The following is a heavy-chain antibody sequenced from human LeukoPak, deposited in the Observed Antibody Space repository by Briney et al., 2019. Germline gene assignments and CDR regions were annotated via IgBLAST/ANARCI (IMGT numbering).Heavy chain of an antibody. V-gene: IGHV1-18*01. CDR1: GYTFTSYG. CDR2: ISDYNGNT. J-gene: IGHJ4*02. CDR3: ARASITMIVVVPDDY. D-gene: IGHD3-22*01. Sequence: ASVKVSCKASGYTFTSYGISWVRQAPGQGLEWMGWISDYNGNTNYAQKLQGRVTMTTDTSTSTAYMELRSLRSDDTAVYYCARASITMIVVVPDDYWGQGTLVTVSS.